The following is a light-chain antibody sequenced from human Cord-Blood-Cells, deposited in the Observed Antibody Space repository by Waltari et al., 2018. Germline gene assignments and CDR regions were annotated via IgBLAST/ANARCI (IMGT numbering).Light chain of an antibody. CDR1: QSVRSSY. V-gene: IGKV3-20*01. J-gene: IGKJ1*01. CDR2: GAS. CDR3: QQYGSSPWT. Sequence: EIVLTQSPGTMSLSPGERATLSCRASQSVRSSYLAWYQQKPGQAPRLLIYGASSRATGIPVRFSGSCSGTDFTLTISRLEPEDFAVYYCQQYGSSPWTFGRCTKVEIK.